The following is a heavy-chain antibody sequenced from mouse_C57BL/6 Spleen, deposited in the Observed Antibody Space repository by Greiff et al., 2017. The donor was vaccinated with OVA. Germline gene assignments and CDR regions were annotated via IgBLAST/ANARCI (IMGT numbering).Heavy chain of an antibody. Sequence: QVQLQQPGAELVMPGASVKLSCKASVYTFTSYWMHWVKQRPGQGLAWIGEIDTTDSYTNYNQKFKGKTTLTIDKSSSTADMQLSSLTSEDSAVYDCARGSGTGFADWGQGTLVTVSA. CDR2: IDTTDSYT. CDR1: VYTFTSYW. J-gene: IGHJ3*01. CDR3: ARGSGTGFAD. V-gene: IGHV1-69*01. D-gene: IGHD4-1*01.